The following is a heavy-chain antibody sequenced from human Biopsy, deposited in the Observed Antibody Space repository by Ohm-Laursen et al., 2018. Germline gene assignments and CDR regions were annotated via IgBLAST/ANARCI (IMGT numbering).Heavy chain of an antibody. V-gene: IGHV1-18*04. CDR3: ARVFGGAYYSYAFDI. J-gene: IGHJ3*02. CDR1: DYTFYSYG. CDR2: ITADEK. D-gene: IGHD1-26*01. Sequence: ASVKVSCKASDYTFYSYGITWGRRAPGQGLEWMGWITADEKNSAPKFQGRVTMTTDMSTSTAYMELRGLKSDDTAVYYCARVFGGAYYSYAFDIWGQGTLVIVSS.